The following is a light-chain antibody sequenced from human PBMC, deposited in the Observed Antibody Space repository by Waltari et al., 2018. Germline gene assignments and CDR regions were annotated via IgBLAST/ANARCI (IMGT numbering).Light chain of an antibody. CDR3: GTWDSTLSAGV. CDR2: DNN. J-gene: IGLJ3*02. V-gene: IGLV1-51*01. CDR1: SSNIGNNN. Sequence: QSVLTQPPSVSAAPGQKVTISCSGSSSNIGNNNVSWYQQLPGTVPKLLIYDNNKRPSGIPDRFSGSKSGTSATLGITGLQTGDEADYYCGTWDSTLSAGVFGEGTKLTVL.